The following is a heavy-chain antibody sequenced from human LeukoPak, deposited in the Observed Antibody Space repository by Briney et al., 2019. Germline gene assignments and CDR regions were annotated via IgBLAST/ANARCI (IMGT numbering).Heavy chain of an antibody. Sequence: PSETLSLTCAVYGGSFSDYYWSWIRQPPGKGLEWIGEINHSGSTNYNPSLKSRVTISVDTSKNQFSLKLSSVTAADTAVYYCARGLRGKLSVAGFDYWGQGTLVTVSS. CDR1: GGSFSDYY. J-gene: IGHJ4*02. CDR2: INHSGST. D-gene: IGHD1-26*01. CDR3: ARGLRGKLSVAGFDY. V-gene: IGHV4-34*01.